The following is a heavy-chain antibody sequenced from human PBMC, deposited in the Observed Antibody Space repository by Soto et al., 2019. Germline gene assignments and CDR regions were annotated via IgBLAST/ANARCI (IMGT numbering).Heavy chain of an antibody. CDR2: ISTYNGNT. CDR1: GYTFTRYA. V-gene: IGHV1-18*01. CDR3: ARTYDISGYPTFWD. Sequence: QVQLVQSGAEVKKPGASVKVSCKASGYTFTRYAISWVRQAPGQGLEWMGWISTYNGNTNYAQKLQGRVTMTTETASSSVYMELRSLTSDDTAVYYCARTYDISGYPTFWDWGQGTLVTVSS. J-gene: IGHJ4*02. D-gene: IGHD3-22*01.